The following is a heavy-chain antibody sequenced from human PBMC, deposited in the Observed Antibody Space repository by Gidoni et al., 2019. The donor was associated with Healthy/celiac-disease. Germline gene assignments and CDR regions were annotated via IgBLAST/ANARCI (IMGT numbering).Heavy chain of an antibody. V-gene: IGHV5-51*01. J-gene: IGHJ3*02. D-gene: IGHD1-26*01. CDR2: IYPGDSAT. CDR1: GYSFTRYW. CDR3: ARPLSGSYYVGAFDI. Sequence: EVQLVQSGAEVKKPGESLKISCKGSGYSFTRYWIGWVRQMPGKGLEWLGIIYPGDSATRYSPSFPGQVTISADKSISTAYLQWSSLKASDTAMYYCARPLSGSYYVGAFDIWGQGTMVTVSS.